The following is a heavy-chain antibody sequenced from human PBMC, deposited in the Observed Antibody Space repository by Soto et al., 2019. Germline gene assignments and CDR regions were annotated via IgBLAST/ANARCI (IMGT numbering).Heavy chain of an antibody. V-gene: IGHV5-51*01. J-gene: IGHJ5*02. D-gene: IGHD6-19*01. CDR2: IYPGDSDT. CDR1: GYSFTSYW. CDR3: ARARFIAVADHNWFDP. Sequence: GESLKISCKGSGYSFTSYWIGWVRQMPGKGLEWMGIIYPGDSDTRYSPSFQGQVTISADKSISTAYLQWSNLKASDTAMYYCARARFIAVADHNWFDPWGQGTLVTVSS.